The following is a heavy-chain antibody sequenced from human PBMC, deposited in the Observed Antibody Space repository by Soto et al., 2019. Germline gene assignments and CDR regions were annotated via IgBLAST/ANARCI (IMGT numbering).Heavy chain of an antibody. D-gene: IGHD5-18*01. CDR2: ISGYNGNT. Sequence: QVQFVQSGAEVMTPGASVKVSCKASGYTFSNFGLSWVRQAPGQGLEWMGWISGYNGNTNSAERFQGRVTMTTDTSTSTADMEVRSLTSDDTAVYYCARDKGYGFGWSSSSGMDVWGQGTTVTVSS. CDR1: GYTFSNFG. CDR3: ARDKGYGFGWSSSSGMDV. V-gene: IGHV1-18*01. J-gene: IGHJ6*02.